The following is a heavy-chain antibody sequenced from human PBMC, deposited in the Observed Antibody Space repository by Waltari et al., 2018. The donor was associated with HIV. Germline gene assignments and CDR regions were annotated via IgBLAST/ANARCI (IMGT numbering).Heavy chain of an antibody. J-gene: IGHJ5*02. D-gene: IGHD1-26*01. V-gene: IGHV4-39*01. CDR1: NASINTASHY. CDR3: ARQDKGGKREELLTS. Sequence: QVHLRESVPALVKPWETLSLTCTVSNASINTASHYWAWVRQWPGKGPSWIASIYHCGGAYYSPSFKSRVTISVDKSKNKFYLKLRSVTASDSGVFFCARQDKGGKREELLTSWGPG. CDR2: IYHCGGA.